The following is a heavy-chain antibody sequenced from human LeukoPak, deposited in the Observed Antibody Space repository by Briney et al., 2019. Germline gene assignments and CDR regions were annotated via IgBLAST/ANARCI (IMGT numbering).Heavy chain of an antibody. CDR3: AKDGGYSYGYAGRFDY. CDR2: ISWNSGSI. Sequence: GRSLRFSCAASGFTFDDYAMHRVRQAPGKGLEWVSGISWNSGSIGYADSVKGRFTISRDNAKNSLYLQMNSLRAEDTALYYCAKDGGYSYGYAGRFDYWGQGTLVTVSS. J-gene: IGHJ4*02. D-gene: IGHD5-18*01. CDR1: GFTFDDYA. V-gene: IGHV3-9*01.